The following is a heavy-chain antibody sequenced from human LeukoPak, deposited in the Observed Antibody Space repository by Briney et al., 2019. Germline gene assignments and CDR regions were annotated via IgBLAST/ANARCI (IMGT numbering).Heavy chain of an antibody. J-gene: IGHJ3*02. Sequence: GGSLRLSCAASGFTFSIYSMNWVRQAPGKGLEWVSYISGSSSTIYYADSVKGRFTISRDNAKNSLYLQMNSLRDEDTAVYYRARKGLGRYDAFDIWGQGTMVTVSS. V-gene: IGHV3-48*02. CDR1: GFTFSIYS. CDR3: ARKGLGRYDAFDI. D-gene: IGHD3/OR15-3a*01. CDR2: ISGSSSTI.